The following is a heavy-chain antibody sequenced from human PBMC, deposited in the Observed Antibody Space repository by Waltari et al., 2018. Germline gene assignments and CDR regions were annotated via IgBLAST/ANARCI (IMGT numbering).Heavy chain of an antibody. Sequence: QVQLQESGPGQVKPSETLSLTCTVSNGSITSFFWNWIRQYPEKGMEWIGYIYYTGSAHYIPSLKSRVTISVDTAKNQFSLRLNSVTAADTGVYYCARGRIHYTSNWFDPWGQGTLVTVSS. V-gene: IGHV4-59*01. D-gene: IGHD3-10*01. CDR3: ARGRIHYTSNWFDP. CDR1: NGSITSFF. J-gene: IGHJ5*02. CDR2: IYYTGSA.